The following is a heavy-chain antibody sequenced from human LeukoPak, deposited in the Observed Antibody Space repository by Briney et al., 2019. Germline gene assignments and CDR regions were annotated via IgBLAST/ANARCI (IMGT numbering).Heavy chain of an antibody. D-gene: IGHD4-17*01. Sequence: GGSLRLSCAASGFTFDVYAMHWVRQAPGKGLNWASLISRDGSRRYYADSVKGRFTISRDNTKNSLFLQMNGLRSEDTALYYCAKDILDYGDYSFDYWGQGTLVTVSS. V-gene: IGHV3-43*02. J-gene: IGHJ4*02. CDR2: ISRDGSRR. CDR3: AKDILDYGDYSFDY. CDR1: GFTFDVYA.